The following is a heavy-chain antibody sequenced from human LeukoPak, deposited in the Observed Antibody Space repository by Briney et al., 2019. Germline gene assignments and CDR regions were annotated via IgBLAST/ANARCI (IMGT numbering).Heavy chain of an antibody. J-gene: IGHJ4*02. V-gene: IGHV1-69*13. CDR1: GGTFSRYA. D-gene: IGHD3-22*01. CDR2: ITPMFGTA. Sequence: SVKVSCKASGGTFSRYAISWVRQAPGQGLEWMGGITPMFGTANYAQKFQGRVTITADESTSTAYMELSGLRSEDTAMYYCARDAAIYDNSAFYYLWWGQGTLITVSS. CDR3: ARDAAIYDNSAFYYLW.